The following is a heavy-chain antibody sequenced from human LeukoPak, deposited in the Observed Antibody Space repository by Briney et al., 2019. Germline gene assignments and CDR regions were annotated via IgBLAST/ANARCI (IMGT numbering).Heavy chain of an antibody. CDR3: ASFRRYYYDSSGFIPT. CDR1: GGSISSSSYY. D-gene: IGHD3-22*01. V-gene: IGHV4-39*01. J-gene: IGHJ4*02. Sequence: SETLSLTCTVSGGSISSSSYYWGWIRQPPGKGLEWIGSTYYSGSTYYNPSLKSQVTISVDTSKNQCSLRLSSVTAADTAVYYWASFRRYYYDSSGFIPTWGQGTLVTVSS. CDR2: TYYSGST.